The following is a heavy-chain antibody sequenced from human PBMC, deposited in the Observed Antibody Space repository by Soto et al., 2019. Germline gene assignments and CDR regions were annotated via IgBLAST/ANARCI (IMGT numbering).Heavy chain of an antibody. D-gene: IGHD2-15*01. J-gene: IGHJ6*02. CDR1: GGSISSYY. CDR2: IYYSGST. V-gene: IGHV4-59*01. Sequence: PSETLSLTCTVSGGSISSYYWSWIRQPPGKGLEWIGYIYYSGSTNYNPSLKSRVTISVDTSKNQFSLKLSSVTAADTAVYYCARDLSLVGAAEDYYYYGMVVWGQGITVTVSS. CDR3: ARDLSLVGAAEDYYYYGMVV.